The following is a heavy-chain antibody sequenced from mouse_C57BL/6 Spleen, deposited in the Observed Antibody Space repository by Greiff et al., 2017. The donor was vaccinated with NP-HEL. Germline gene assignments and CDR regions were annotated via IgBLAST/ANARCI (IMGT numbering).Heavy chain of an antibody. D-gene: IGHD1-1*01. CDR1: GYAFSSSW. J-gene: IGHJ1*03. CDR3: ARRGFYGSTRGYFDV. Sequence: VQLQQSGPELVKPGASVKISCKASGYAFSSSWMNWVKQRPGKGLEWIGRIYPGDGDTNYNGKFKGKATLTADKSSSTAYMQLSSLTSEDSAVYFCARRGFYGSTRGYFDVWGTGTTVTVSS. CDR2: IYPGDGDT. V-gene: IGHV1-82*01.